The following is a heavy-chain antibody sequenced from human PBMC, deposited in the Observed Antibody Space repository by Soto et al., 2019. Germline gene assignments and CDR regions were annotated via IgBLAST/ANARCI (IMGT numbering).Heavy chain of an antibody. Sequence: GGSLRLSCAASGFTFSSCGMHWVRQAPGKGLEWVAVIWYDGSNKYYADSVKGRFTISRDNSKSTLYLQMNSLRAEDTAVYYCARDTLSYGMDVWGQGTTVTVSS. CDR1: GFTFSSCG. CDR3: ARDTLSYGMDV. V-gene: IGHV3-33*01. J-gene: IGHJ6*02. CDR2: IWYDGSNK.